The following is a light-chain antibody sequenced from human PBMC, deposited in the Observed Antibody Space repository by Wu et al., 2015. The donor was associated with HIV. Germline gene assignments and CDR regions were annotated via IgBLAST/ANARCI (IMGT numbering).Light chain of an antibody. Sequence: EVVLTQSPATLSLSAGERATLSCRTRQIIASNLAWYQQKPGQAPRLLIYAASSRATGIPARFSGSGSGTDFTLTISSLEPEDFAVYYCQQRSNWPYSFGQGTKLEIK. CDR1: QIIASN. CDR3: QQRSNWPYS. CDR2: AAS. V-gene: IGKV3-11*01. J-gene: IGKJ2*03.